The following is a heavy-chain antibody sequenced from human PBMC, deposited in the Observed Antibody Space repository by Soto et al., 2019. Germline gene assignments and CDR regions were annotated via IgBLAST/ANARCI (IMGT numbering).Heavy chain of an antibody. CDR3: ARDSSSLNY. Sequence: PGGSLRLSCATSGFTFSSYVMSWVRQTPGKGLEWVSAIGGGGGSTYYADSVKGRFTISRDNAKNTLYLQMNSLRDEDTAVYYCARDSSSLNYWGQGTLVTVSS. D-gene: IGHD6-6*01. J-gene: IGHJ4*02. CDR2: IGGGGGST. V-gene: IGHV3-23*01. CDR1: GFTFSSYV.